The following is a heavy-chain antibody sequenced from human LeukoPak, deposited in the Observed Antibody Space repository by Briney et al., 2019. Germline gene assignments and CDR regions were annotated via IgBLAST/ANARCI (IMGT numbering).Heavy chain of an antibody. CDR3: ARADCSSSGCHTVSY. CDR1: GGTFSSYA. CDR2: IIPIFGTA. Sequence: ASVKVSCKASGGTFSSYAISWVRQAPGQGLEWMGGIIPIFGTANYAQKFQGRVTITTDESTSTAYMKLSSLRSEDTAVYYCARADCSSSGCHTVSYWGQGTLVTVSS. D-gene: IGHD2-2*02. V-gene: IGHV1-69*05. J-gene: IGHJ4*02.